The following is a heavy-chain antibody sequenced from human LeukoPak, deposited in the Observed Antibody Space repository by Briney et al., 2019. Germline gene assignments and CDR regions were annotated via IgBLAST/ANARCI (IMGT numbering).Heavy chain of an antibody. D-gene: IGHD3-16*01. J-gene: IGHJ6*02. CDR2: INWDGGST. Sequence: GGSLRLSCAASGFTFSSYAMSWVRQAPGKGLEWVSGINWDGGSTGYADSVKGRFTISRDNAKNSLYLQMNSLRAEDTALYYCARDFLVWGHYYYGMDVWGQGTTATVSS. CDR3: ARDFLVWGHYYYGMDV. V-gene: IGHV3-20*04. CDR1: GFTFSSYA.